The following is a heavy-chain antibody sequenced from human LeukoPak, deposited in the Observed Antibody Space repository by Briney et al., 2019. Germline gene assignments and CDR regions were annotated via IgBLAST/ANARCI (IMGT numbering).Heavy chain of an antibody. CDR3: AKARGGGNGLGFDY. D-gene: IGHD4-23*01. V-gene: IGHV3-9*01. Sequence: PGGSLRLSCAASGFTFYDYAMHWVRQAPGKGLEWVSGISWNSGSIGYADSVKGRFTISRDNAKNSLYLQMNSLRAEDTALYYCAKARGGGNGLGFDYWGQGTLVTVSS. CDR2: ISWNSGSI. J-gene: IGHJ4*02. CDR1: GFTFYDYA.